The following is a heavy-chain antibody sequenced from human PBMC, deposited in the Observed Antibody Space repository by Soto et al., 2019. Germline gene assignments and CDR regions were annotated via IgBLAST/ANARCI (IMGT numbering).Heavy chain of an antibody. Sequence: PSVTLSLTCSVVGGSFSGYYWSWIPQRPGKGLEWIGEINHSGSTNYNPSLKSRVTISVDTSKNQFSLKLSSVTAADTAVYYCARVSGIYYYGMDVWGQGTTVT. CDR1: GGSFSGYY. D-gene: IGHD3-10*01. CDR3: ARVSGIYYYGMDV. V-gene: IGHV4-34*01. CDR2: INHSGST. J-gene: IGHJ6*02.